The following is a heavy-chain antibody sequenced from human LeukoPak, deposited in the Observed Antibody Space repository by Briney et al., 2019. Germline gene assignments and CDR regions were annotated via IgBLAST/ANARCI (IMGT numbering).Heavy chain of an antibody. J-gene: IGHJ3*02. D-gene: IGHD4-11*01. CDR2: IYTSGST. Sequence: PSETLSLTCTVSGGSISSGDYYWSWIRQPAGKGLEWIGRIYTSGSTNYNPSLKSRVTISVDTSKNQFSLKLSSVTAADTAVYYCAGSPLDYSNYGHGSDAFDIWGQGTMVTVSS. CDR3: AGSPLDYSNYGHGSDAFDI. V-gene: IGHV4-61*02. CDR1: GGSISSGDYY.